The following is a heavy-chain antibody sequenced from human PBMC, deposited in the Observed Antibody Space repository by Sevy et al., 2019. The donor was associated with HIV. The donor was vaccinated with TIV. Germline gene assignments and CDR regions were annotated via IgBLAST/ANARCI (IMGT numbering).Heavy chain of an antibody. J-gene: IGHJ4*02. CDR1: GETFVGHY. V-gene: IGHV4-34*08. CDR2: INHRGTA. D-gene: IGHD4-17*01. Sequence: SETLSLTCAVFGETFVGHYWTWIRQTPGKGLEWIGEINHRGTANYNPSLKSRVTISVDTSNKQFSLRLNSMTAADTAVYYCAKTATVTICALDSWGRGTLVTVSS. CDR3: AKTATVTICALDS.